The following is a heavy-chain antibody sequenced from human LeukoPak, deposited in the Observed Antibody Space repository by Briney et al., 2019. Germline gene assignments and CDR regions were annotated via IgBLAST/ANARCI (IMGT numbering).Heavy chain of an antibody. J-gene: IGHJ6*03. CDR3: ARIGAVHPTFMDA. D-gene: IGHD4/OR15-4a*01. CDR1: GGSISSYY. CDR2: IYTSGST. V-gene: IGHV4-4*07. Sequence: SETLSLTCTVSGGSISSYYWSWIRQPAGKGPEWIGRIYTSGSTNYNPSLKSRVTMSVDTSKNQFSLKLSSVTAADTAVYYCARIGAVHPTFMDAWGKGTTVTVSS.